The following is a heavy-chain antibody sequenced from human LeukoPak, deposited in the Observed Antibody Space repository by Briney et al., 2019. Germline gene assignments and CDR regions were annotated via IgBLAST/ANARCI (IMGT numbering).Heavy chain of an antibody. V-gene: IGHV1-18*01. CDR1: GYTFTSYG. J-gene: IGHJ4*02. D-gene: IGHD3-10*01. CDR2: ISAYNGNT. Sequence: ASVKVSCKASGYTFTSYGISWVRQAPGQGLEWMGWISAYNGNTNYAQKLQGRVTMTTDTSTSTAYMELRSLRSDDTAVYYCARAAPGVTMVRGVAPFDYWGQGTLVTVSS. CDR3: ARAAPGVTMVRGVAPFDY.